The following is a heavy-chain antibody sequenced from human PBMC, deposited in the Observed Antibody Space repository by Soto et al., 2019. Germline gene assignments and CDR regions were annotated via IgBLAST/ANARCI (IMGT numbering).Heavy chain of an antibody. CDR3: AREGRGRKAGYNGLVSLGY. V-gene: IGHV1-69*06. J-gene: IGHJ4*02. CDR1: GSRFSNYV. CDR2: IIPIFNST. D-gene: IGHD2-2*02. Sequence: ASVKVSCKVSGSRFSNYVISWVRQAPGHGLEWLGRIIPIFNSTKYAQSFQGRVTITADKSTSTASLELSSLRSDDTAVYYCAREGRGRKAGYNGLVSLGYWGQGTLVTVSS.